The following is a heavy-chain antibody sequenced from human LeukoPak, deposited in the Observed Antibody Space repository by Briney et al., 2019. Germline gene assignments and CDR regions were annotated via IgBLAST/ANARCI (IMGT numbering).Heavy chain of an antibody. D-gene: IGHD2-21*01. CDR1: GGSFSGYY. CDR3: ARGLVVARHDAFDI. J-gene: IGHJ3*02. V-gene: IGHV4-34*01. CDR2: INHSGST. Sequence: PSETLSLTCAVYGGSFSGYYWSWIRQPPGKGLEWIGEINHSGSTNYNPSLKSRVTISADTSKNQFSLKLSSVTAADTAVYYCARGLVVARHDAFDIWGQGTMVTASS.